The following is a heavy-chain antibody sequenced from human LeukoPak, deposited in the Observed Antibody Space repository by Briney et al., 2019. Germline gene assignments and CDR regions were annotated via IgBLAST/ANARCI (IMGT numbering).Heavy chain of an antibody. Sequence: GGSLRLSCAASGFTFSSYSMNWVRQAPGKGLEWVSSISSSSSYIYYADSVKGRFTISRDNAKNSLYLQMNSLRAEDTAVYYCAREAEDTGAWYMDVWGKGTTVIVSS. CDR1: GFTFSSYS. CDR2: ISSSSSYI. CDR3: AREAEDTGAWYMDV. D-gene: IGHD1-1*01. V-gene: IGHV3-21*01. J-gene: IGHJ6*03.